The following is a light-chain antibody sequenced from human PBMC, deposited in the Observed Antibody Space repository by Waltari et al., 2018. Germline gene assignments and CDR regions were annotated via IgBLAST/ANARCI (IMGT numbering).Light chain of an antibody. J-gene: IGKJ1*01. CDR1: QSIGTY. CDR3: QQSYTTPRT. V-gene: IGKV1-39*01. CDR2: AAS. Sequence: DIQMTQSPSSLSASVGDRVTITCRASQSIGTYLNWYQHKPGRAPELLIYAASTLQGGVPSRFSGSGSETHFTLAISSLQRKDFATYYCQQSYTTPRTYGQGTKVEIK.